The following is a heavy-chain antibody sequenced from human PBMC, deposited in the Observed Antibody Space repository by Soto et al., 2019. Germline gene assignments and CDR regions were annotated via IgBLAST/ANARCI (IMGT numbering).Heavy chain of an antibody. Sequence: DVQLVESGGGLVQPGGSLRLSCEASGFSFSGYDMHWVRQAAGERLEWVSAIATSGNTYYAGSVKGRFTISRENAKNYLYLQINNVRAGDTAVYYCAREYVDWGYWYFDLWGRGTLVTVSS. CDR2: IATSGNT. CDR3: AREYVDWGYWYFDL. CDR1: GFSFSGYD. J-gene: IGHJ2*01. V-gene: IGHV3-13*01. D-gene: IGHD3-9*01.